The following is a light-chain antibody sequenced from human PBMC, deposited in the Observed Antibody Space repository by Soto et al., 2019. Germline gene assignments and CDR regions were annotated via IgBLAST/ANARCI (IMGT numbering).Light chain of an antibody. V-gene: IGLV2-18*02. CDR2: EVS. CDR1: SSDVGSYNR. Sequence: QSVLTQPPSVSGSPGQSVTISCTGTSSDVGSYNRVSWYQQPPGTANKIMINEVSNRPSGVPDRITGSKSDNTASLTISGLQAEDEADYYCSSYTSTSTYVFGTGT. CDR3: SSYTSTSTYV. J-gene: IGLJ1*01.